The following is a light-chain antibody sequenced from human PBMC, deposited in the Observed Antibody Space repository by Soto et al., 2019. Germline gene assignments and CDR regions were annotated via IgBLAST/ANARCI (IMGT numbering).Light chain of an antibody. CDR3: SSYTGSSSLEV. Sequence: QSALTQPASVPGSPGQSITISCTGTSSDVGGYDYVSWYQQHPGKAPKLMIYEVSNRPSGVSNRFSGSKYANTASLTISGPQTEDEADYYCSSYTGSSSLEVFGTGTKVTVL. J-gene: IGLJ1*01. CDR2: EVS. V-gene: IGLV2-14*01. CDR1: SSDVGGYDY.